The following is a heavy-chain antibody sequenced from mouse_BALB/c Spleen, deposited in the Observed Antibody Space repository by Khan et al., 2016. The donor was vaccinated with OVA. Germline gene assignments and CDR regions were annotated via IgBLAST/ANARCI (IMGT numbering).Heavy chain of an antibody. J-gene: IGHJ4*01. D-gene: IGHD1-1*01. CDR3: GEQYYGTRYAIAY. V-gene: IGHV2-3*01. CDR2: ICGDGST. Sequence: QVQLKQSGPDLVAPSQTLSITCNASGYSITSYGVNWVRQPPGKGLEWMGVICGDGSTNNHSALISRLSISKDNSKSQVFLILNSLHTDDHATYYRGEQYYGTRYAIAYWGQGTLVTVS. CDR1: GYSITSYG.